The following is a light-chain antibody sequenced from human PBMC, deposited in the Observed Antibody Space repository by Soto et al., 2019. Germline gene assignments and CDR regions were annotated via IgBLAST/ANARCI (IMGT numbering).Light chain of an antibody. CDR3: QQCRNWPLT. Sequence: EIVMTKSPATLSVSPGEGATLSCKASQNVYNNLAWYQQRPGQPPRLLIYDASTRATGISARFSGSGYGTEFTLTISSLQSEDFAVYFCQQCRNWPLTFGGGTKVDI. V-gene: IGKV3-15*01. CDR1: QNVYNN. CDR2: DAS. J-gene: IGKJ4*01.